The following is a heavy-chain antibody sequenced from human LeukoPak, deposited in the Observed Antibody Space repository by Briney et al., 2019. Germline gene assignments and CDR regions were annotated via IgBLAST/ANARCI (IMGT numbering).Heavy chain of an antibody. J-gene: IGHJ4*02. D-gene: IGHD4-17*01. CDR3: ARDQSPFMTTAGFDY. CDR2: ISAYNGNT. V-gene: IGHV1-18*01. Sequence: RASVRVSCKASGYTFTSYGISWVRQAPGQGLEWMGWISAYNGNTNYAQKLQGRVTMTTDTSTSTAYMELRSLRSDDTAVYYCARDQSPFMTTAGFDYWGQGTLVTVSS. CDR1: GYTFTSYG.